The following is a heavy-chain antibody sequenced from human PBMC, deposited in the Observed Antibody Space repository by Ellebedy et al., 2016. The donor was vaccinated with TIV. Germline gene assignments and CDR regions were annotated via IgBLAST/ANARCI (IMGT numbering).Heavy chain of an antibody. CDR2: VNNSGTT. D-gene: IGHD3-16*01. V-gene: IGHV4-39*01. CDR3: ARQSRVEEYFDY. CDR1: GASISSGDYY. J-gene: IGHJ4*02. Sequence: MPSETLSLTCSVSGASISSGDYYWAWIRQAPGKGLEWIGGVNNSGTTYYNPSLRSRVTISLDTSRNQFSLKLSFVTAADTAVYNCARQSRVEEYFDYWGQGILVTVSS.